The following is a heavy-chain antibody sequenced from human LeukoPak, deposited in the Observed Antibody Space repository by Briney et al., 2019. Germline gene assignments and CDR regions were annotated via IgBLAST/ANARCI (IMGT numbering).Heavy chain of an antibody. Sequence: ASVKVSCKASGYTFTSYYMHWVRQAPGQGLEWMGRINPNSGGTNYAQKFQGRVTMTRDTSISTAYMELSRLRSDDTAVYYCARLRLGAGGYFDYWGQGTLVTVSS. CDR3: ARLRLGAGGYFDY. J-gene: IGHJ4*02. CDR2: INPNSGGT. V-gene: IGHV1-2*06. CDR1: GYTFTSYY. D-gene: IGHD3-16*01.